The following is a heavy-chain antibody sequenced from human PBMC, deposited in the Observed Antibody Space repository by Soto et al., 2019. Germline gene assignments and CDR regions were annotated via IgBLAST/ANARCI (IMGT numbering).Heavy chain of an antibody. D-gene: IGHD6-6*01. V-gene: IGHV4-30-2*06. Sequence: PSETLSLTCSVSGGTITSGRSSWTWIRQSPVKVLEWIAYIYHSGSTYYNPSLKSRVTISVDRSENQFSLKLTSVTAADTAVYYCVRESVASGPNYFDTWGPGTLVTV. J-gene: IGHJ5*02. CDR1: GGTITSGRSS. CDR2: IYHSGST. CDR3: VRESVASGPNYFDT.